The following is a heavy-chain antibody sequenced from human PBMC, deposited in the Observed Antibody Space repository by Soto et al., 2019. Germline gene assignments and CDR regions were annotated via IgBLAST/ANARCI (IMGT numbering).Heavy chain of an antibody. CDR3: ARGTVANWFDP. CDR1: GGTISGGGYY. Sequence: QVQLQESGPGLVKSSQTQSLTCTVSGGTISGGGYYWSWIRQHPGKGLEWIGYIYYSGSTYYNPSLKSRVTISVDTSKNQFSLKLSSVTAADTAVYYCARGTVANWFDPWGQGTLVTVSS. V-gene: IGHV4-31*03. J-gene: IGHJ5*02. CDR2: IYYSGST. D-gene: IGHD2-15*01.